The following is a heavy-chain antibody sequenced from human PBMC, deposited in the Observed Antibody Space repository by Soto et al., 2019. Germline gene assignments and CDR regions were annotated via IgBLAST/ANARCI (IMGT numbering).Heavy chain of an antibody. CDR1: GYTFTGYY. V-gene: IGHV1-2*04. D-gene: IGHD5-18*01. J-gene: IGHJ4*02. CDR3: ARENGGYSYGYVIFDY. CDR2: INPNSGGT. Sequence: GASVKVSCKASGYTFTGYYMHWVRQAPGQGLEWMGWINPNSGGTNYAQKFQGWVTMTRDTSISTAYMELSRLRSDDTAVYYCARENGGYSYGYVIFDYWGQGTLVTVSS.